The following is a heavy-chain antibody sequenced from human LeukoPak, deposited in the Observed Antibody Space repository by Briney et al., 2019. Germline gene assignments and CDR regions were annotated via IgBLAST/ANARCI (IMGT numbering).Heavy chain of an antibody. CDR2: INHSGST. CDR1: GGSFSGYY. V-gene: IGHV4-34*01. J-gene: IGHJ4*02. CDR3: ASPRY. Sequence: SETLSLTCAVYGGSFSGYYWSWIRQPPGKGLEWIGEINHSGSTNYNPSLKSRVTISVDTSKNQFSLKLSSVTAADAAVYYCASPRYWGQGTLVTVSS.